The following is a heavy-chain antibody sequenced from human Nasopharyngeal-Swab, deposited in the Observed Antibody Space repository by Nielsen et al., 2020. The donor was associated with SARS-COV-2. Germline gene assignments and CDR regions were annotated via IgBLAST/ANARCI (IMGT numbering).Heavy chain of an antibody. V-gene: IGHV4-39*07. CDR2: IYYSGST. J-gene: IGHJ4*02. CDR1: GGSISSSSYY. CDR3: ARYVRILGYFDY. D-gene: IGHD2-15*01. Sequence: GSLRLSCTVSGGSISSSSYYWGWIRQPPGKGLEWIGSIYYSGSTYYNPSLKSRVTISVDTSKNQFSLKLSSVTAADTAVYYCARYVRILGYFDYWGQGTLVTVSS.